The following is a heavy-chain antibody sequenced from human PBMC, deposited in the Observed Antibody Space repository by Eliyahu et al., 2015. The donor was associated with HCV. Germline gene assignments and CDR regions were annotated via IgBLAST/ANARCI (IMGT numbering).Heavy chain of an antibody. V-gene: IGHV1-46*01. J-gene: IGHJ6*02. Sequence: QVQLVQSGAEVKXPGASXXVSCQASGYXFXSYYMHWVRQAPGQGLEWMXIINPSGGSTSYAQKFQGRVTMTRDTSTSTVYMELSSLRSEDTAVYYCAREGAYCGGDCRYYGMDVWGQGTTVTVSS. CDR1: GYXFXSYY. CDR3: AREGAYCGGDCRYYGMDV. CDR2: INPSGGST. D-gene: IGHD2-21*02.